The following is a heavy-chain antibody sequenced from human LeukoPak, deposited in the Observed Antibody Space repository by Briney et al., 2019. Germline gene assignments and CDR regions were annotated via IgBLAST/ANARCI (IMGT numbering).Heavy chain of an antibody. V-gene: IGHV3-33*01. CDR3: ARDLPHYYDSSGYYPFDY. J-gene: IGHJ4*02. CDR2: K. Sequence: KYYADSVKGRFTISRDNSKNTLYLQMNSLRAEDTAVYYCARDLPHYYDSSGYYPFDYWGQRTLVTVSS. D-gene: IGHD3-22*01.